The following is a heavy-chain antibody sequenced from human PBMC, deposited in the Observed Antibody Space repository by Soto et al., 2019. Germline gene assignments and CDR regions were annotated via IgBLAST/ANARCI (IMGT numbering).Heavy chain of an antibody. CDR2: IYYTGYT. CDR1: GGPISSSSYY. Sequence: SETLSLTCSVSGGPISSSSYYWGWIRQAPGKGLEWLATIYYTGYTYHNPSLKSRVTISVDKSKNQFSLKLSSVTAADTAVYYCARAGYSSSWYRSWGQGTLVTVSS. J-gene: IGHJ5*02. V-gene: IGHV4-39*07. CDR3: ARAGYSSSWYRS. D-gene: IGHD6-13*01.